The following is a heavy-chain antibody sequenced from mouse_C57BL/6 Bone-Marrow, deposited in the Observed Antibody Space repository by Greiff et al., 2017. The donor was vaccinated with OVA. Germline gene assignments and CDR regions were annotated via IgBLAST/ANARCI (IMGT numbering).Heavy chain of an antibody. D-gene: IGHD2-1*01. CDR1: GYTFTSYW. J-gene: IGHJ3*01. Sequence: QVRLQQPGAELVKPGASVKLSCKASGYTFTSYWMHWVKQRPGQGLEWIGMIHPNSGSTNYNEKFKSKATLTVDKSSSTAYMQLSSLTSEDSAVYYCARRVYYGNPWFAYWGQGTLVTDSA. CDR3: ARRVYYGNPWFAY. CDR2: IHPNSGST. V-gene: IGHV1-64*01.